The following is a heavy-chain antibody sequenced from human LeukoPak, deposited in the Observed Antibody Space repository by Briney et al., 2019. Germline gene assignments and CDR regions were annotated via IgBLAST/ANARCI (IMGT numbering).Heavy chain of an antibody. J-gene: IGHJ6*02. CDR1: GGSISSYY. V-gene: IGHV4-59*06. D-gene: IGHD6-6*01. Sequence: SETLSLTCTVSGGSISSYYWSWIRQPPGKGLEWIGYIYYSGSTYYNPSLKSRVTISVDTSKNQFSLKLSSVTAADTAVYYCARAKYSNLSYYYYGMDVWGQGTTVTVSS. CDR3: ARAKYSNLSYYYYGMDV. CDR2: IYYSGST.